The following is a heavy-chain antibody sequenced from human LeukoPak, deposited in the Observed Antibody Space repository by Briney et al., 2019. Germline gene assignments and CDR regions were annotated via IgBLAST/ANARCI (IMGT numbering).Heavy chain of an antibody. V-gene: IGHV5-51*01. CDR1: GYTFTPYW. CDR3: ARQDGSALYYFDY. J-gene: IGHJ4*02. CDR2: IYPSDSGT. D-gene: IGHD3-10*01. Sequence: GESLKISCKGSGYTFTPYWIAWVRQMPGKGLEWMGVIYPSDSGTRYSPSFQGRVTISADKSVSTAYLQWSSLKASDTAMYYYARQDGSALYYFDYWGQGTLVTVSS.